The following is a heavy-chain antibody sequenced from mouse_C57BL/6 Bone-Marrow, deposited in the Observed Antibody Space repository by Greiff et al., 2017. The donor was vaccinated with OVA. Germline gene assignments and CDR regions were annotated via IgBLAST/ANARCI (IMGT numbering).Heavy chain of an antibody. CDR3: ARAYYYGSSYSYFDY. J-gene: IGHJ2*01. CDR1: GYTFTSYW. D-gene: IGHD1-1*01. Sequence: VQLQQSGAELVKPGASVKMSCKASGYTFTSYWITWVKQRPGQGLEWIGDIYPGSGSTNYNEKFKSKATLTVDTSSSTAYMQLSSLTSEDSAVYYCARAYYYGSSYSYFDYWGQGTTLTVSS. CDR2: IYPGSGST. V-gene: IGHV1-55*01.